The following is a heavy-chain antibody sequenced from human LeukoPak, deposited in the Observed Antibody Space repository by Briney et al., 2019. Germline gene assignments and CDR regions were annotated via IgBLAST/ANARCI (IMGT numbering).Heavy chain of an antibody. CDR3: ATYGSGSYRYFQH. V-gene: IGHV4-39*07. CDR2: ISYTGST. J-gene: IGHJ1*01. CDR1: GGSISSGSFY. D-gene: IGHD3-10*01. Sequence: SETLSLTCTVSGGSISSGSFYWGWIRQPPGKGLEWIGSISYTGSTYYNPSLKSRVTMSVDTSKNQFSLKLSSVTAADTAVYYCATYGSGSYRYFQHWGQGTLVTVSS.